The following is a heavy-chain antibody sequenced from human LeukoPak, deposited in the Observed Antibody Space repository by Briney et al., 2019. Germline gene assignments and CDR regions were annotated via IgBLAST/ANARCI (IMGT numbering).Heavy chain of an antibody. J-gene: IGHJ6*02. CDR1: GGTFSSYA. CDR3: ARDTQLQTTVVTDYYYYYGMDV. V-gene: IGHV1-69*04. Sequence: SVKVSCKASGGTFSSYAISWVRQAPGQGLEWMGRIIPILGIANYAQKFQGRVTITADKSTSTAYMELSSLRSEDTAVYYCARDTQLQTTVVTDYYYYYGMDVWGQGTTVTVSS. CDR2: IIPILGIA. D-gene: IGHD4-23*01.